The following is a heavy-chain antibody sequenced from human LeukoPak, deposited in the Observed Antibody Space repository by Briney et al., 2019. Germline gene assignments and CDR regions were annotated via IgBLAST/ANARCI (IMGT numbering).Heavy chain of an antibody. CDR3: ARDRGGSRSDC. Sequence: GGSLRLSCAASGFTFISYSMNWVRQAPGKGLEWVSSISGSSSYIYYADSVKGRFTISRDNAKNSLDLQMNSPRAEDTAVYYCARDRGGSRSDCWGQGTLVTVSS. V-gene: IGHV3-21*01. D-gene: IGHD6-13*01. CDR1: GFTFISYS. CDR2: ISGSSSYI. J-gene: IGHJ4*02.